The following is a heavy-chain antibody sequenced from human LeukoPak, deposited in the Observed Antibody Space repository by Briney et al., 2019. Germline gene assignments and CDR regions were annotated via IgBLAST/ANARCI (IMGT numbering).Heavy chain of an antibody. Sequence: SETLSLTCTVSGGSISSGSYYWSWIRQPAGKGLEWIGRIYTSGSTNYNPSLKSRVTISVDTSKNQFSLKLSSVTAADTAVYYCARVKVVGATTSYYYYMDVWGKGTTVTISS. CDR3: ARVKVVGATTSYYYYMDV. J-gene: IGHJ6*03. CDR2: IYTSGST. D-gene: IGHD1-26*01. V-gene: IGHV4-61*02. CDR1: GGSISSGSYY.